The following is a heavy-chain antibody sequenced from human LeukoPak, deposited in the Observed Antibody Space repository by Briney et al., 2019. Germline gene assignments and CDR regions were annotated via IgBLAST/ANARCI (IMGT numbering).Heavy chain of an antibody. V-gene: IGHV4-30-4*01. CDR1: GGSISSGNYY. CDR2: IYYSGST. Sequence: SETLSLTCTVSGGSISSGNYYWSWIRQPLGKGLEWIGYIYYSGSTYYNPSLKSRVTISVDTSKNQFSLKLSSVTAADTAVYYCAREGVRDGYADYWGQGTLVTVSS. CDR3: AREGVRDGYADY. J-gene: IGHJ4*02. D-gene: IGHD5-24*01.